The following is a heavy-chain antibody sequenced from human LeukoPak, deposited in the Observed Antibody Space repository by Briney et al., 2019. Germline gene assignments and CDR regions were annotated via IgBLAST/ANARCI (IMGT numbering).Heavy chain of an antibody. V-gene: IGHV4-4*07. J-gene: IGHJ4*02. Sequence: SETLSLTCTVSGSSTSGYYWNWMRQPAGKGLGWIGRIYGSGTTDYNSSLRSRVTMSVDTSKSQFSLKLTSVTAADMAVYYCARENRDFEGSGYYVDYWGQGTLVTVSS. CDR2: IYGSGTT. D-gene: IGHD3-3*01. CDR1: GSSTSGYY. CDR3: ARENRDFEGSGYYVDY.